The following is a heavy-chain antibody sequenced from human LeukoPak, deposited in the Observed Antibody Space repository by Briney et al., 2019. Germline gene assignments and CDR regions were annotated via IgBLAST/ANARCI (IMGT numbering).Heavy chain of an antibody. CDR2: IYYTGTT. CDR1: GGSIGSYY. J-gene: IGHJ5*02. CDR3: ARLGVHWFDP. Sequence: SETLSFTCTVSGGSIGSYYWTWIRQPPGKGLEWIGYIYYTGTTNYNPSLKSRVTISVDTSKNQFSLKLSSVTAADTAVYYCARLGVHWFDPWGQGTLVTVSS. V-gene: IGHV4-59*01. D-gene: IGHD2-8*01.